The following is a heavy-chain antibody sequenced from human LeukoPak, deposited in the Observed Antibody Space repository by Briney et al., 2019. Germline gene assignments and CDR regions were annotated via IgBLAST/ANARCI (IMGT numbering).Heavy chain of an antibody. CDR1: GDSISRNY. CDR3: ARWITVTNDAIDI. D-gene: IGHD4-17*01. CDR2: IYTGGST. J-gene: IGHJ3*02. V-gene: IGHV4-4*07. Sequence: PSETLSLTCTVSGDSISRNYWSWIRQPAGKGLEWIGRIYTGGSTNYNPSLKSRVTMSTDTSKNQFPLKLSSVTAADTAIYYCARWITVTNDAIDIWGQGTMVTVSS.